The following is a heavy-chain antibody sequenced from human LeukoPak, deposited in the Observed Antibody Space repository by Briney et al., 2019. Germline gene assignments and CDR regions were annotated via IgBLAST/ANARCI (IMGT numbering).Heavy chain of an antibody. Sequence: ASVKVSCKASGYTFTSYGISWVRQAPGQGLEWMGWISAYNGNTNYAQKLQGRVTMTTDTSTSTAYMELRSLRSDDTAVYYCARETGRLQSPVIDYWGQGTLVTVSS. D-gene: IGHD5-24*01. J-gene: IGHJ4*02. CDR3: ARETGRLQSPVIDY. V-gene: IGHV1-18*01. CDR1: GYTFTSYG. CDR2: ISAYNGNT.